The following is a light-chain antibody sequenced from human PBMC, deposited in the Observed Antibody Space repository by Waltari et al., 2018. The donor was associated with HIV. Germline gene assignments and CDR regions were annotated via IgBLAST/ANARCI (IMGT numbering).Light chain of an antibody. J-gene: IGKJ4*01. CDR2: GAS. V-gene: IGKV3-20*01. Sequence: ELVLPQSPDTLSLSPGERATLSCTASQSVTSGYLAWYQQKPGRTPRLVISGASSRATGIPDRFSGSGSGTHFTLTINGVEPEDFAVYFCQQYATSPELTFGGGTQLDIK. CDR3: QQYATSPELT. CDR1: QSVTSGY.